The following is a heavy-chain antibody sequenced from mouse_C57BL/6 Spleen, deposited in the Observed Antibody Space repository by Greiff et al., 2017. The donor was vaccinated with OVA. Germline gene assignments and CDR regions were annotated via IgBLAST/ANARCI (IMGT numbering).Heavy chain of an antibody. Sequence: VKQSCKASGYTFTSYWMQWVKQRPGQGLEWIGEIDPSDSYTNYNQKFKGKATLTVDTSSSTAYMQLSSLTSEDSAVYYCARTGNGVVTLDYWGQGTTLTVSS. D-gene: IGHD2-5*01. CDR1: GYTFTSYW. J-gene: IGHJ2*01. CDR3: ARTGNGVVTLDY. V-gene: IGHV1-50*01. CDR2: IDPSDSYT.